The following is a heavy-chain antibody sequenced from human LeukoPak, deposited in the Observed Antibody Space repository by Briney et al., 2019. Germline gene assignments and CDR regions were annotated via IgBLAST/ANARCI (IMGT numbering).Heavy chain of an antibody. Sequence: PGGSLRLSCAASGFTLSSYAMSWVRQAPGKGLEWVSGIRGSGATTYYADSVKGRRFTISRDNSKNTLYLQMNSVRAEDTAVYYCAKGQFLRYFDRTGYYFDHWGQGTLVTVSS. V-gene: IGHV3-23*01. CDR1: GFTLSSYA. J-gene: IGHJ4*02. CDR3: AKGQFLRYFDRTGYYFDH. CDR2: IRGSGATT. D-gene: IGHD3-9*01.